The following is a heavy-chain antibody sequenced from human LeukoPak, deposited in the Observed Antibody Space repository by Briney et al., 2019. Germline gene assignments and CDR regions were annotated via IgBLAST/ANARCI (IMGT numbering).Heavy chain of an antibody. J-gene: IGHJ3*02. D-gene: IGHD3-10*01. CDR1: GFTFSSYS. CDR3: AREQGLLWFRELSLGGAFDI. CDR2: ISSSSSYI. V-gene: IGHV3-21*01. Sequence: KTGGSLRLSCAASGFTFSSYSMNWVRQAPGKGLERVSAISSSSSYIYYADSVKGRFTISRDNAKNSLYLQMNSLRAEDTAVYYCAREQGLLWFRELSLGGAFDIWGQGTMVTVSS.